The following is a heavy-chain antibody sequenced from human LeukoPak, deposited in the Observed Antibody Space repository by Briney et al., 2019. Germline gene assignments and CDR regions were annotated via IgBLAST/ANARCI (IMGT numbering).Heavy chain of an antibody. Sequence: PGGSLRLSCAASGFTFSDYYMSWIRQAPGKGLEWVSYISSSGSTIYYADSVKGRFTISRDNAKNSLCLQMNNLRAEDTAVYFCARRRYNWNAIDYWGQGTLVTVSS. CDR2: ISSSGSTI. V-gene: IGHV3-11*01. CDR1: GFTFSDYY. D-gene: IGHD1-20*01. CDR3: ARRRYNWNAIDY. J-gene: IGHJ4*02.